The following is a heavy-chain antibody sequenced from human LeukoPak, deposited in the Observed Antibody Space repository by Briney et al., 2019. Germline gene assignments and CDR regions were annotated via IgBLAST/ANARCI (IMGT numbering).Heavy chain of an antibody. V-gene: IGHV1-18*01. Sequence: ASVKVSCKASGYTFTSYGISWVRQAPGQVLEWMGWISAYNGNTSYAQKLLGRVTMTTDTSTRTAYMELRSLRSDDTAVYYCARDQVGYCSSTSCSPGDYWGQGTLVTVSS. CDR1: GYTFTSYG. J-gene: IGHJ4*02. CDR3: ARDQVGYCSSTSCSPGDY. D-gene: IGHD2-2*01. CDR2: ISAYNGNT.